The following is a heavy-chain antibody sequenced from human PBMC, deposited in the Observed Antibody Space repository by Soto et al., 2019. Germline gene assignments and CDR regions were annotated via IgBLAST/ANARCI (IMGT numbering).Heavy chain of an antibody. V-gene: IGHV3-74*01. J-gene: IGHJ5*02. CDR3: ARANLEWLSRGWFDP. Sequence: GGSLRLSCAASGFTFSSYWMHWVRQAPGKGLVWVSRINSDGSSTSYADSVKGRFTISRDNAKNTLYLQMNSLRAEDTAVYYCARANLEWLSRGWFDPWGQGTLVTVSS. CDR2: INSDGSST. D-gene: IGHD3-3*01. CDR1: GFTFSSYW.